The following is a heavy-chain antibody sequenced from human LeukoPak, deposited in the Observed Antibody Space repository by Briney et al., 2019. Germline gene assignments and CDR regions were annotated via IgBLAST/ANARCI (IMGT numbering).Heavy chain of an antibody. V-gene: IGHV3-30-3*01. Sequence: GGSLRLSCAASGFTFSRYVMHWVRQAPGKGLEWVAAISYDGGNKYYADSAKGLFTISRDNAKNSLYLQMNSLRAEDTAVYYCAGHSTVVTPFDYWGQGTLVTVSS. CDR1: GFTFSRYV. CDR2: ISYDGGNK. D-gene: IGHD4-23*01. CDR3: AGHSTVVTPFDY. J-gene: IGHJ4*02.